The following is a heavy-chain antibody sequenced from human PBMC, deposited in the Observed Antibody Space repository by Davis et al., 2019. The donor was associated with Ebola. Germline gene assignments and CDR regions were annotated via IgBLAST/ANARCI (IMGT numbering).Heavy chain of an antibody. CDR3: ARVYGGRGAGLQFYYGVDV. D-gene: IGHD4-23*01. Sequence: PGGSLRLSCAASGFTFSSYAMSWVRQAPGKGLEWVSTIIPSGGSTYYADSVKGRFTISRDNSKNTLYLQMKSLRAEDTAVYYCARVYGGRGAGLQFYYGVDVWGKGTTVTVSS. CDR1: GFTFSSYA. J-gene: IGHJ6*04. V-gene: IGHV3-23*01. CDR2: IIPSGGST.